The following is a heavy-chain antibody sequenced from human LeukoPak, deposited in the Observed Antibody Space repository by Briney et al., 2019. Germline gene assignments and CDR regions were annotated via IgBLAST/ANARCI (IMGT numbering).Heavy chain of an antibody. CDR3: ARSGSGSYYYYYYMDV. J-gene: IGHJ6*03. V-gene: IGHV4-30-4*07. D-gene: IGHD3-10*01. CDR2: NYYSGTM. CDR1: GGSISSGGDS. Sequence: PSETLSLTCAVSGGSISSGGDSWSWIRQPPGKGLEWIGYNYYSGTMYYNPSLKSRVTISLDTSKNQFSLRLSSVTAADTAVYYCARSGSGSYYYYYYMDVWGKGTTVTISS.